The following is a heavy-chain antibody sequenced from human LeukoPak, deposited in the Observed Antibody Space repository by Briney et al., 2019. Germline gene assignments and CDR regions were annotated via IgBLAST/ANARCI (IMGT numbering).Heavy chain of an antibody. CDR1: GFTFSSHG. Sequence: GGSLRLSYVASGFTFSSHGMDWVRQAPVMVMEWVSGVSPSGDITYYADSVKGRFAISRDNSRNTVYFQLNSLRADDTAVYYCAKDIDWGPFDLWGRSTLVTVSS. CDR3: AKDIDWGPFDL. D-gene: IGHD7-27*01. V-gene: IGHV3-23*01. CDR2: VSPSGDIT. J-gene: IGHJ2*01.